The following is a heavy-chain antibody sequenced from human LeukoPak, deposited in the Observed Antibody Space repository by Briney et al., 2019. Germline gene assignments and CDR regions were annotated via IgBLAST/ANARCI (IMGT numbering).Heavy chain of an antibody. CDR3: ARGYSSGWHFFAY. J-gene: IGHJ4*02. CDR2: ISSTGSTK. V-gene: IGHV3-48*03. Sequence: GGSLRLSCAASGFTFSSYAMSWVRQAPGKGLEWISYISSTGSTKYYGDSVKGRFTISRDNAKNSLWLQMNSLRAEDTAVYYCARGYSSGWHFFAYWGQGTLVTVSS. CDR1: GFTFSSYA. D-gene: IGHD6-19*01.